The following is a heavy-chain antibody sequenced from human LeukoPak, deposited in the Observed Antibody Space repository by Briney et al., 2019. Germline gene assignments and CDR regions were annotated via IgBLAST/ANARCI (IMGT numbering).Heavy chain of an antibody. CDR3: AKAENKYSLYGMDV. Sequence: GGSLRLSCAASGFTFDDYAMSWVRQAPGKGLEWVSAISGSGGSTYYADSVKGRFTISRDNSKNTLYLQMNSLRAEDTAVYYCAKAENKYSLYGMDVWGQGTTVTVSS. D-gene: IGHD5-18*01. CDR1: GFTFDDYA. CDR2: ISGSGGST. J-gene: IGHJ6*02. V-gene: IGHV3-23*01.